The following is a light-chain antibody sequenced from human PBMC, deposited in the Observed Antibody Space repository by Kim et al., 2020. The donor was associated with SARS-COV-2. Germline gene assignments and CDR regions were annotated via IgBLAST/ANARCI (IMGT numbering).Light chain of an antibody. CDR3: CSYAGSYTLV. V-gene: IGLV2-11*01. CDR1: SSDVGGYNY. Sequence: GQSLTTSCTGTSSDVGGYNYVSWYQQHPGKAPKLMIYDVSKRPSGVPDRFSGSKSGNTASLTISGLQAEDEADYYCCSYAGSYTLVFGGGTQLTVL. J-gene: IGLJ2*01. CDR2: DVS.